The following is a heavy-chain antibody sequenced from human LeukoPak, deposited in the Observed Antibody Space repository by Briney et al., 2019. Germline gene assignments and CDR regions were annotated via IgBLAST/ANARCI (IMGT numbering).Heavy chain of an antibody. D-gene: IGHD3-22*01. CDR1: GFAFSNNY. CDR2: IYSDGST. Sequence: GRSLRLSCAASGFAFSNNYMTWVRQAPGEGLEWVSVIYSDGSTYYSDSVKGRFTISRDNSKNTLYLQMNSLRVEDTAVYYCARDHRYFYDSGGYYISYFDLWGRGTLVTVSS. J-gene: IGHJ2*01. CDR3: ARDHRYFYDSGGYYISYFDL. V-gene: IGHV3-66*01.